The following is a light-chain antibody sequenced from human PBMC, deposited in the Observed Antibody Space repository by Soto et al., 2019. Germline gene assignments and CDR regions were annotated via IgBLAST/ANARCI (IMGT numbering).Light chain of an antibody. V-gene: IGLV2-14*01. CDR1: RSDVGGYNY. Sequence: QSALTQPASVSGSPGQSITISCTGIRSDVGGYNYVSWYQQHPDKAPKLMIYDVSNRRSGVSNRFSGSKSGNTASLTISGLQAEDEADYYCYSYTSSSTVLFGGGTKLTV. CDR2: DVS. CDR3: YSYTSSSTVL. J-gene: IGLJ2*01.